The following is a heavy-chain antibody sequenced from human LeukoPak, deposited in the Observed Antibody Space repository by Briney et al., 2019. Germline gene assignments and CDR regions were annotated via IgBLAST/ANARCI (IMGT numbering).Heavy chain of an antibody. CDR1: GGTFSSYA. CDR2: IIPIFGTA. Sequence: SVKVSCKASGGTFSSYAISWVRQAPGQGLEWMGGIIPIFGTANYAQKFQGRVTITTDESTSTAYMELSSPRSEDTAVYYCARVGIAAAAPSNWFDPWGQGTLVTVSS. D-gene: IGHD6-13*01. V-gene: IGHV1-69*05. CDR3: ARVGIAAAAPSNWFDP. J-gene: IGHJ5*02.